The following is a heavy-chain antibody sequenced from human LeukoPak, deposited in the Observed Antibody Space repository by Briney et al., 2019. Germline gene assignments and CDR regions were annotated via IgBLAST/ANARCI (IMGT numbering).Heavy chain of an antibody. J-gene: IGHJ6*03. CDR2: ISRSGSTT. Sequence: GGSLRLSCAASGFTYSSYEMNWVRQAPGKGLEWVSYISRSGSTTNYADSVKGRFTISRDNAKNSLYLQMNSLRAEDTAVYYCAKMKGWRLYDYCMDVWGKGTTVTVSS. CDR3: AKMKGWRLYDYCMDV. CDR1: GFTYSSYE. V-gene: IGHV3-48*03. D-gene: IGHD2-15*01.